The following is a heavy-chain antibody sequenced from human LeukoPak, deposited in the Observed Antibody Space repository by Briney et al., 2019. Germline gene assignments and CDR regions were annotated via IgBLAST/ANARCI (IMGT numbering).Heavy chain of an antibody. V-gene: IGHV3-23*01. J-gene: IGHJ6*02. CDR2: ITVSGDTT. D-gene: IGHD1-14*01. CDR1: GFTFKNYW. Sequence: GGSLRLSCAVSGFTFKNYWMGWVRQAPGKGLEWVSGITVSGDTTYYTDSVKGRFTISRDNSKNTLYLQMNSLRAEDTAVYYCAKYLTAKGPPYALDVWGQGTTVTASS. CDR3: AKYLTAKGPPYALDV.